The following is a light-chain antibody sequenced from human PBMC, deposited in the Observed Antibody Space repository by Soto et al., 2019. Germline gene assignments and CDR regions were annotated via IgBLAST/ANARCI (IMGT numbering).Light chain of an antibody. CDR3: QQYGNSPQT. CDR2: GAS. J-gene: IGKJ1*01. CDR1: QIVSTNY. V-gene: IGKV3-20*01. Sequence: EIVLTQSPGTLSLSPGERATLSCRTSQIVSTNYLAWYQQKPGQAPRLLIYGASNRATGIPDRFSGSGSGTDFTLTINRLEPEDFAVYYCQQYGNSPQTFGQGTKVEIK.